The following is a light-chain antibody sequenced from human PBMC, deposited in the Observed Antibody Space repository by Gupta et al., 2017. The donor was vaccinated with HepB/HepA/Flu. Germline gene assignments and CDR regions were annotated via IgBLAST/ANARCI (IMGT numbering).Light chain of an antibody. CDR3: SAYTSSSTYV. Sequence: SVSGSPGQSITLSCPGTSSAVGGYNYVSWYQQHPGKAPKLMIYDVSNRPSGVSNRFSGSKYGNTASLTIAGRQAEDEADYYCSAYTSSSTYVFGTGTKVTVL. CDR2: DVS. CDR1: SSAVGGYNY. V-gene: IGLV2-14*04. J-gene: IGLJ1*01.